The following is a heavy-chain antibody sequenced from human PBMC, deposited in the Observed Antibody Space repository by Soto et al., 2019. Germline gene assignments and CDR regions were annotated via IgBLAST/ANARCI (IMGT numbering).Heavy chain of an antibody. CDR2: ISAYNGNT. D-gene: IGHD5-12*01. Sequence: ASVKVSCKASGYTFTSYGISWVRQAPGQGLEWMGWISAYNGNTNYAQKLQGRVTMTTDTSTSTAYMELRSLRSDDTAVYYCARGRDGYNLILHYYYGMDVWGQGTTVTVSS. V-gene: IGHV1-18*01. CDR1: GYTFTSYG. CDR3: ARGRDGYNLILHYYYGMDV. J-gene: IGHJ6*02.